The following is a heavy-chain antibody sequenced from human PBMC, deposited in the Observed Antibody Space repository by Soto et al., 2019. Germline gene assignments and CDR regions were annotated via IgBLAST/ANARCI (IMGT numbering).Heavy chain of an antibody. CDR1: GFTFSSYG. CDR3: ARDSKYASGGSCDGSRYFDY. D-gene: IGHD2-15*01. CDR2: IWYDGSNK. J-gene: IGHJ4*01. Sequence: GGSLRLSCAASGFTFSSYGMHWVRQAPGKGLEWVAVIWYDGSNKYYADSVKGRFTISRDTSKNTLYLQMNSLRAEDTTVYYCARDSKYASGGSCDGSRYFDYWVNRTLVIVSS. V-gene: IGHV3-33*01.